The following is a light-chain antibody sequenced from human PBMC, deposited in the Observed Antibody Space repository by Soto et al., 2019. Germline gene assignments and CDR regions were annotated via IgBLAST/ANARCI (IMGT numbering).Light chain of an antibody. V-gene: IGLV1-44*01. CDR2: GDN. Sequence: QSVLTQPPSASGTPGQRVIISCSGSGSSIGTNTVNWYRQLPGTAPKILIYGDNQRPSWVPDLFSGSKSGTSASLAISGLQSEDEADYYCAAWDGSLNNVLFGGGTKLTVL. CDR1: GSSIGTNT. J-gene: IGLJ2*01. CDR3: AAWDGSLNNVL.